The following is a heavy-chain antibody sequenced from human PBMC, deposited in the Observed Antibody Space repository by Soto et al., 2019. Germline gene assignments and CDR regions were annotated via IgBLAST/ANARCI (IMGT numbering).Heavy chain of an antibody. CDR2: INHSGST. V-gene: IGHV4-34*01. CDR1: GGSFSGYY. D-gene: IGHD5-18*01. Sequence: SETLSLTCAVYGGSFSGYYWSWIRQPPGKGMEWIGEINHSGSTNYNPSLKSRPTISAATSNTHSSPTPSSVTAPDTPVYYCARALDLRYTSIVTRSAYYYYYYMYVWGKGTTVTVSS. CDR3: ARALDLRYTSIVTRSAYYYYYYMYV. J-gene: IGHJ6*03.